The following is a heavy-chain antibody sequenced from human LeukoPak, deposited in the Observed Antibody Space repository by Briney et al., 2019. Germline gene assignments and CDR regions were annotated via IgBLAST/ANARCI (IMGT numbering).Heavy chain of an antibody. J-gene: IGHJ4*02. CDR2: ISGSGGST. CDR3: ARITMVRGFDY. D-gene: IGHD3-10*01. Sequence: GGSLRLSCAASGFTFSSYGMSWVRQAPGKGLEWVSAISGSGGSTYYADSVKGRFTISRDNSKNTLYLQMNSLRAEDTAVYYCARITMVRGFDYWGQGTLVTVSS. CDR1: GFTFSSYG. V-gene: IGHV3-23*01.